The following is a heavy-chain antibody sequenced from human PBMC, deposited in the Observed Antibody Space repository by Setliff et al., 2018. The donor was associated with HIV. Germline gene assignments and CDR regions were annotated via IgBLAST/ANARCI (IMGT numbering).Heavy chain of an antibody. D-gene: IGHD3-10*01. Sequence: PSETLSLTCTVSGYSMSGGYNWSWIRQSPEKGLEWIWNIYHVGTTYYNPSLKSLVTLSVDPSKSQFSLKLTSVTAADTAFYYCVTTDYFYGRNNFEYWGQGALVTVSS. CDR2: IYHVGTT. J-gene: IGHJ4*02. CDR1: GYSMSGGYN. CDR3: VTTDYFYGRNNFEY. V-gene: IGHV4-38-2*02.